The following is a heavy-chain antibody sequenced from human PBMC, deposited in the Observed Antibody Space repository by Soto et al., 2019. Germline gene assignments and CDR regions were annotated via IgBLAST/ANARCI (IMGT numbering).Heavy chain of an antibody. CDR3: ARAKSNYQTFDH. CDR2: IYYSGST. J-gene: IGHJ4*02. CDR1: GDSMSSYY. Sequence: SETLSLTCTVSGDSMSSYYWSWIRQPPGKGLEWIGYIYYSGSTTYNPSLRSRVTMSVDTSKNQFSLRLSSVTAADTAVYYCARAKSNYQTFDHWGQGSQVTVSS. D-gene: IGHD4-4*01. V-gene: IGHV4-59*01.